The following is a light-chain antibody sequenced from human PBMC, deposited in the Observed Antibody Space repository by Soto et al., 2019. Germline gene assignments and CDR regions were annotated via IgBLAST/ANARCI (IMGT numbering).Light chain of an antibody. CDR2: GAS. CDR1: QSVSDN. CDR3: HLYGASPPT. V-gene: IGKV3-20*01. Sequence: EIVMTQSPATLSVSPGDRATLSSRASQSVSDNLAWYQQKPGQAPRLLISGASGRATGIPDRFSASGSGTDFTLTISRLEPEDSAVFYCHLYGASPPTFGQGTKVDIK. J-gene: IGKJ1*01.